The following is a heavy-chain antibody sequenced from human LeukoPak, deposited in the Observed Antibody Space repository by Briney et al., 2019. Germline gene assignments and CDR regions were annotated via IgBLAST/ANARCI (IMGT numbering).Heavy chain of an antibody. Sequence: GGSLRLSCAASGFTFSSYGMHWVRQAPGKGLEGVAFIRYDGSNKYYADSVKGRFTISRDNSKNTLYLQMNSLRAEDTAVYYCANLYCSSTSCYDYWGQGTLVTVSS. CDR2: IRYDGSNK. J-gene: IGHJ4*02. V-gene: IGHV3-30*02. D-gene: IGHD2-2*01. CDR1: GFTFSSYG. CDR3: ANLYCSSTSCYDY.